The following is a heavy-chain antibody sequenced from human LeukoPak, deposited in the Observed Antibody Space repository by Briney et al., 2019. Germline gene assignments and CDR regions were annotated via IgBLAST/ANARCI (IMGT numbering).Heavy chain of an antibody. J-gene: IGHJ4*02. CDR1: GFTFSSYW. Sequence: PGGSLRLSCAASGFTFSSYWMSWVRQAPGKGLEWVANIKQDGSEKYYVDSVKCRFTISRDNAKNSLYLQLNSLRAEDTAVYYCARDRDYGAGSYYDYWGQGTLVTVSS. V-gene: IGHV3-7*04. CDR2: IKQDGSEK. CDR3: ARDRDYGAGSYYDY. D-gene: IGHD3-10*01.